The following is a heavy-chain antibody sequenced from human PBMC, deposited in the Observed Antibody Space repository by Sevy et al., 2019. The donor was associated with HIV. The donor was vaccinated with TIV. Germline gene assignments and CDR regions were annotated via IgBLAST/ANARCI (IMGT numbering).Heavy chain of an antibody. Sequence: GGSLRLSCVVSGFNFSIYGMHWVRQAPGKWLEWVAVISYDGSGKYYGESVKGRFTISRDNSKNKVSLQMNSLRVEDTAVYYCAKGMRGPSLDYWGQGTLVTVSS. J-gene: IGHJ4*02. D-gene: IGHD3-10*01. CDR2: ISYDGSGK. CDR1: GFNFSIYG. CDR3: AKGMRGPSLDY. V-gene: IGHV3-33*03.